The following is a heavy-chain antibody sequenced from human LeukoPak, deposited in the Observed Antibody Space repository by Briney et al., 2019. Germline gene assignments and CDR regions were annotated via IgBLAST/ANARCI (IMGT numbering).Heavy chain of an antibody. V-gene: IGHV1-2*02. CDR2: INPNSGGT. Sequence: ASVKVSCKASGYTFTGYYMHWVRQAPGQGLEWMGWINPNSGGTNYAQKFQGRVTMTRDTSISTAYMELSRLRSDDTAVYYCARDSGGYYGSGSYSCWGQGTLVTVSS. CDR1: GYTFTGYY. J-gene: IGHJ4*02. D-gene: IGHD3-10*01. CDR3: ARDSGGYYGSGSYSC.